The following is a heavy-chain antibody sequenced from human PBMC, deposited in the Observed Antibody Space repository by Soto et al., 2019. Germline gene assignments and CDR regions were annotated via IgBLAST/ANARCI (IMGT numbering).Heavy chain of an antibody. D-gene: IGHD2-8*01. CDR3: GRESTPNFDS. J-gene: IGHJ4*02. Sequence: GGSLRLSCAASGFTFNIYAMSWVRQAPGKGLEWVSAISGSGGGTYYADSVKGRFTISRDNTKNSLYLQMNSLRAEDTALYYCGRESTPNFDSWGQETMFTVPS. CDR1: GFTFNIYA. V-gene: IGHV3-23*01. CDR2: ISGSGGGT.